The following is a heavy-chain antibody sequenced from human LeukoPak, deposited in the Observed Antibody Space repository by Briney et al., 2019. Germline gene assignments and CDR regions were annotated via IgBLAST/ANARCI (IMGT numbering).Heavy chain of an antibody. Sequence: GGSLRLSCAASGFTFSSYSMNWVRQAPGKGLECVSYISSSSSTIYYADSVKGRFTISRDNAKNSLYLQMNSLRAEDTAVYYCARFPIVVVLAAIRALRYFDLWGHGTLVTVSS. CDR3: ARFPIVVVLAAIRALRYFDL. CDR1: GFTFSSYS. D-gene: IGHD2-2*02. J-gene: IGHJ2*01. CDR2: ISSSSSTI. V-gene: IGHV3-48*01.